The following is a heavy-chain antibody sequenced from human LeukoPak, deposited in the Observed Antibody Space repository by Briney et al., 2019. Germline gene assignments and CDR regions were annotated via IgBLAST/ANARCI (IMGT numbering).Heavy chain of an antibody. Sequence: ASVKVSCKASGYTSTSYGIGWVRQAPGQGLDGMGWISAYNGNTNYAQKLQGRVNMTTGTSTSTAYMELRSLRSDDTAVYYCARGPCSSTSCHVSYYYYMDVWGKGTTVTVSS. CDR2: ISAYNGNT. V-gene: IGHV1-18*01. J-gene: IGHJ6*03. CDR1: GYTSTSYG. D-gene: IGHD2-2*01. CDR3: ARGPCSSTSCHVSYYYYMDV.